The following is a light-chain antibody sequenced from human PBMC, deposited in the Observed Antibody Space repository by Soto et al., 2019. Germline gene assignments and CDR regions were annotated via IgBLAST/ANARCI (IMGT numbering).Light chain of an antibody. J-gene: IGLJ1*01. CDR3: SSYTSSIPYV. Sequence: QSVLTQPASVSGSPEQSITISCTGTSSDVGSYNLVSWYQQHPGKAPKVMIYEATKRPSGVSNRFSGSKSGNTASLTISGLQAEDEADYYCSSYTSSIPYVFGTGTKVTVL. CDR1: SSDVGSYNL. V-gene: IGLV2-14*02. CDR2: EAT.